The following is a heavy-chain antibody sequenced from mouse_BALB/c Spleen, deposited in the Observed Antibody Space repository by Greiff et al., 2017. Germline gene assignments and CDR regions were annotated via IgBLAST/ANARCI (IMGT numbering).Heavy chain of an antibody. CDR1: GYTFTSYW. CDR2: INPSNGRT. J-gene: IGHJ2*01. D-gene: IGHD1-1*01. V-gene: IGHV1S81*02. Sequence: VKLQQSGAELAKPGASVKMSCKASGYTFTSYWMHWVKQRPGQGLEWIGEINPSNGRTNYNEKFKSKATLTVDKSSSTAYMQLSSLTSEDSAVYYCARPYGSPLDYWGQGTTLTVSS. CDR3: ARPYGSPLDY.